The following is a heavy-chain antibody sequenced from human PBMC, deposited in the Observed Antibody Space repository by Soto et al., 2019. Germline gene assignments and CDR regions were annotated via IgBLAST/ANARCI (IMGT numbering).Heavy chain of an antibody. V-gene: IGHV4-4*02. D-gene: IGHD3-10*01. CDR1: GGSFSSTNW. Sequence: PSETLSLTCAVSGGSFSSTNWWSWVRQPPGKGLEWIGEIYHSGSTNYNPSLKSRVTISVDKSKNQFSLKLSSVTAADTAVYYCASHKDGSGSYVDYWGQGTLVTVSS. CDR3: ASHKDGSGSYVDY. CDR2: IYHSGST. J-gene: IGHJ4*02.